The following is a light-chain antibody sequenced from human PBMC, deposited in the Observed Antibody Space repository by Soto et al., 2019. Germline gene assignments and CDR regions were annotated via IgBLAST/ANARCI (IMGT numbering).Light chain of an antibody. CDR1: SSKIGAGYD. V-gene: IGLV1-40*01. Sequence: QSVLTQPPSVSAAPGQRVAISCTGSSSKIGAGYDVHWYQQLPGTAPKLLIYGNNNRPSGVPDRFSGSNSGTSASLAITGLQLEDEADYYCQSYDSSLSIWVFGGGTKLTVL. J-gene: IGLJ3*02. CDR2: GNN. CDR3: QSYDSSLSIWV.